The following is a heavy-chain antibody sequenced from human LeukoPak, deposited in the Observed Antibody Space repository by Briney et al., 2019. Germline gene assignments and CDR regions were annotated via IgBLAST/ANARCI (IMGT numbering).Heavy chain of an antibody. CDR3: TRDPNALDY. V-gene: IGHV3-48*02. Sequence: GGSLRLSCAASGFTFSSYAMSWVRQAPGKGLEWVSYITGSSSTIHYADSVKGRFTISRDNAKNSLYLQMNSLRDEDTAVYYCTRDPNALDYWGQGTLVTVSS. CDR1: GFTFSSYA. J-gene: IGHJ4*02. CDR2: ITGSSSTI.